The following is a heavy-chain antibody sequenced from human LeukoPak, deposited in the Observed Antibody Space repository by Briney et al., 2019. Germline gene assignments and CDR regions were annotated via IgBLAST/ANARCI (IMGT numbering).Heavy chain of an antibody. J-gene: IGHJ4*02. CDR1: GFTFEDYA. CDR3: AKVSGKYGSTWYYFDN. Sequence: GGSLRLSCAASGFTFEDYAMHWVRQAPGKGLEWVSLIRGDGGSTYYADSVKGRFTISRANSKKSLYLQMNSLRAEDTALYYCAKVSGKYGSTWYYFDNWGQGTLVTVSS. V-gene: IGHV3-43D*03. D-gene: IGHD6-13*01. CDR2: IRGDGGST.